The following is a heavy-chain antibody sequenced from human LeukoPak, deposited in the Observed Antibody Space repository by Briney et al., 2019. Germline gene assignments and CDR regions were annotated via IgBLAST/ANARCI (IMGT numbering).Heavy chain of an antibody. V-gene: IGHV3-23*01. Sequence: GGSLRLSCAASGFTFSSYAMSWVRQAPGKGLEWVSAISGSGGSTYYADSVKGRFTICRDNSKNTLYLQMNSLRAEDTAVYYCAKVDATYGSGSYYPWVYWGQGTLVTVSS. J-gene: IGHJ4*02. D-gene: IGHD3-10*01. CDR1: GFTFSSYA. CDR3: AKVDATYGSGSYYPWVY. CDR2: ISGSGGST.